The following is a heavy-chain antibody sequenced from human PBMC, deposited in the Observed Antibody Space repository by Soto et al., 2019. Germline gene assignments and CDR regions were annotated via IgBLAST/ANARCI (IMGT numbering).Heavy chain of an antibody. CDR2: INAGNGNT. CDR3: ARAVAVNFNWFDP. V-gene: IGHV1-3*01. CDR1: GYTFTSYA. D-gene: IGHD6-19*01. Sequence: QVQLVQSGAEVKKPGASVKVSCKASGYTFTSYAMHWVRQAPGQRLEWMGWINAGNGNTKYSQKFQGRVTITRDTSASTAYMELSSLRSEDTAVYYCARAVAVNFNWFDPWGQGTLVTVSS. J-gene: IGHJ5*02.